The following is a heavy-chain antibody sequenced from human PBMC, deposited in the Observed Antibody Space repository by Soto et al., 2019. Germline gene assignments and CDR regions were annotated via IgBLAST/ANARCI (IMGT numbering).Heavy chain of an antibody. J-gene: IGHJ5*02. Sequence: GGSLRLSCAASGFTFSSYSMNWARQAPGKGLEWVSSISSSSSYIYYADSVKGRFTISRDNAKNSLYLQMNSLRAEDTAVYYCARSRASLFDPWGQGTLVTVSS. CDR2: ISSSSSYI. V-gene: IGHV3-21*01. CDR3: ARSRASLFDP. CDR1: GFTFSSYS.